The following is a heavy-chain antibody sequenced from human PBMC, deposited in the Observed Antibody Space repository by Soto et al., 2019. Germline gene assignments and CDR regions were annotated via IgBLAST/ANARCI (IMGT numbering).Heavy chain of an antibody. CDR1: GYTVTSYY. CDR3: ARDCSSTSCYGGWYYYGMDV. D-gene: IGHD2-2*01. Sequence: GASVKVSCKASGYTVTSYYAHWVRQAPGQGLEWMGIINPNSGSTTYAQKFQGRVTMTTDTSTSTAYMELRSLRSDDTAVYYCARDCSSTSCYGGWYYYGMDVWGQGTTVNV. J-gene: IGHJ6*02. V-gene: IGHV1-46*01. CDR2: INPNSGST.